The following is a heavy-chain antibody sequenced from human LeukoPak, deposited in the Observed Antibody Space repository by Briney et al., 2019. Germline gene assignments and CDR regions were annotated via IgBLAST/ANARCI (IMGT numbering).Heavy chain of an antibody. CDR2: ISGSGGIT. Sequence: GGSLRLSCATSGFTFTNYAMNWVRQAPGKGLEWVSSISGSGGITYYADSVKGQFTISRDNSKNTLYLQMNSLRAEDTAVYYCAKDPHCTSTSCYDYFDYWGQGTLVTVSS. CDR1: GFTFTNYA. CDR3: AKDPHCTSTSCYDYFDY. J-gene: IGHJ4*02. V-gene: IGHV3-23*01. D-gene: IGHD2-2*01.